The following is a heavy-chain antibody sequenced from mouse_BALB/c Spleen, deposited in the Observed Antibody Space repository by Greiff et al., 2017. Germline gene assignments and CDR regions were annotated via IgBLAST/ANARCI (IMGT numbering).Heavy chain of an antibody. D-gene: IGHD2-4*01. CDR1: GYTFTSYW. CDR2: IYPGSGST. V-gene: IGHV1S22*01. J-gene: IGHJ4*01. Sequence: LQQPGSELVRPGASAKLPCKASGYTFTSYWMHWVKQRPGQGCEWTGNIYPGSGSTNYDEKFKGKATLTVDTSSSTAYMQLSSLTSEDSAVYYCTRGDYDDYDGGDYYAMDYWGQGTSVTVSS. CDR3: TRGDYDDYDGGDYYAMDY.